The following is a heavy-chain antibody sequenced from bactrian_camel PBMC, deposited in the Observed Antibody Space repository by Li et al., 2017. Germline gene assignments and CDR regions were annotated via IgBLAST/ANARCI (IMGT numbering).Heavy chain of an antibody. CDR1: GFTFSAYA. J-gene: IGHJ4*01. V-gene: IGHV3S31*01. Sequence: VQLVESGGGLVQPGGSLRLSCAASGFTFSAYAMTWVRQAPGKGLEWVSGINSDGSYTYDADSVKGRVTISRDNAKNTLYLQMNSLKAEDTAMYYCAAEGLLFRLRCPDEYNYWGQGTQVTVS. D-gene: IGHD3*01. CDR2: INSDGSYT. CDR3: AAEGLLFRLRCPDEYNY.